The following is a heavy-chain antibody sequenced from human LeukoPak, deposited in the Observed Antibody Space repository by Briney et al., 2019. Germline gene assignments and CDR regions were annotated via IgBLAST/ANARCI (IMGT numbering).Heavy chain of an antibody. CDR2: ISGSGGST. Sequence: GGSLRLSCAASGFTFSSYAMSWVRKAPGMGLEWVSAISGSGGSTYYADSVKGRFTISRDNSKNTLYLQMNSLRAEDTAVYYCAKVDWFGEVNWFDPWGQGTLVTVSS. CDR3: AKVDWFGEVNWFDP. D-gene: IGHD3-10*01. V-gene: IGHV3-23*01. J-gene: IGHJ5*02. CDR1: GFTFSSYA.